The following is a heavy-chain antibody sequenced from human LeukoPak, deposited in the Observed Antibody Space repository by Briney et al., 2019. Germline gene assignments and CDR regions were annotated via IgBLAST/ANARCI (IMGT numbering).Heavy chain of an antibody. CDR2: ISYDGSNK. CDR1: GFTFSSYG. CDR3: VKDKGIAVADFYGMDV. Sequence: GGSLRLSCAASGFTFSSYGMHWVRQAPGKGLEWVAVISYDGSNKYYADSVKGRFTISRDNSKNTLYLQMNSLRAEDTAVYYCVKDKGIAVADFYGMDVWGQGTTVTASS. J-gene: IGHJ6*02. D-gene: IGHD6-19*01. V-gene: IGHV3-30*18.